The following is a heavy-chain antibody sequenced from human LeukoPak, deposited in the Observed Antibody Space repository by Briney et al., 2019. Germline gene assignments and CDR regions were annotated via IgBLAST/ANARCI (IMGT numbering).Heavy chain of an antibody. Sequence: PSETLSLTCTVSGCSISGYYWSWIRQPPGKGLEWIGYLYYSGSTNYNPSLKSRVTISVDTSKNQFSLKLSSVTAADTAVYYCARDEDSAYGSGSYLSWGQGTLVTVSS. D-gene: IGHD3-10*01. J-gene: IGHJ5*02. V-gene: IGHV4-59*01. CDR2: LYYSGST. CDR1: GCSISGYY. CDR3: ARDEDSAYGSGSYLS.